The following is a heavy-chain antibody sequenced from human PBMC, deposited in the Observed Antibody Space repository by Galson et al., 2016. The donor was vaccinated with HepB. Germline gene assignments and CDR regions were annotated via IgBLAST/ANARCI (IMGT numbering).Heavy chain of an antibody. CDR1: GYTFINYY. J-gene: IGHJ6*02. D-gene: IGHD3-16*01. CDR3: ARDRASNALKGYGMDV. V-gene: IGHV1-46*01. Sequence: SVKVSCKASGYTFINYYMHWVRQAPGQGLEWMGIGNPRTGSQSYAQKFQDRVTVTRATSTSTVYMELSSLRSEDTGVYYCARDRASNALKGYGMDVWGQGTTGTVSS. CDR2: GNPRTGSQ.